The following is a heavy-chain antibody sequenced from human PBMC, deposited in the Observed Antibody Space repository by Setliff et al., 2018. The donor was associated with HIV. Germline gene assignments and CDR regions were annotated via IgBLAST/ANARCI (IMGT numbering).Heavy chain of an antibody. D-gene: IGHD6-13*01. V-gene: IGHV1-18*01. Sequence: VKVSCKASGYTFSSYGISWVRQAPGQGLEWVGWISVFNGNTDYAEKFEGRVTMTTDTSTNTAYMELRSLRSDDTAVYYCARRGRHAAPGITYYLDYWGQGTLVTVSS. CDR3: ARRGRHAAPGITYYLDY. CDR1: GYTFSSYG. CDR2: ISVFNGNT. J-gene: IGHJ4*02.